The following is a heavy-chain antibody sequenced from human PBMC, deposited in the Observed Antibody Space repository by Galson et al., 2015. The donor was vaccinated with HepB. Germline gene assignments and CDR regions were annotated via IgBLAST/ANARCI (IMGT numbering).Heavy chain of an antibody. CDR2: VYYSGST. CDR1: GGSISRYY. V-gene: IGHV4-59*08. D-gene: IGHD1-1*01. CDR3: ARRLDWINNYNCFDP. Sequence: ETLSLTCAVSGGSISRYYWSWIRQPPGKGLEWIGYVYYSGSTNYNPSLKSRVTISLDTSKNQFSLKLSSVTAADTAVYYCARRLDWINNYNCFDPWGQGTLVTVSS. J-gene: IGHJ5*02.